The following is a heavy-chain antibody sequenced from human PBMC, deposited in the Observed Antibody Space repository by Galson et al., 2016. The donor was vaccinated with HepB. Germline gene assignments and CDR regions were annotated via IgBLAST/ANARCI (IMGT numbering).Heavy chain of an antibody. V-gene: IGHV3-23*01. CDR2: ISTRRTT. CDR3: AKERLVRRIFDH. J-gene: IGHJ4*02. Sequence: SLRLSCAASGFTLNNCAMGWVRQAPGKGLEWVASISTRRTTYYSDSVQGRFTISRDNSNNTLYLQMNGLRAEDTAVYYCAKERLVRRIFDHWGQGTLLTVSS. D-gene: IGHD1-1*01. CDR1: GFTLNNCA.